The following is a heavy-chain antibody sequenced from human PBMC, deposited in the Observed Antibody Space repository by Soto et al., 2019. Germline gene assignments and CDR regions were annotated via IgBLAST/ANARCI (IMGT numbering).Heavy chain of an antibody. D-gene: IGHD3-3*01. J-gene: IGHJ6*02. CDR1: GFTFSSYE. V-gene: IGHV3-48*03. CDR2: ISSSGSTI. CDR3: ASPIFGVVRYGMDV. Sequence: LRLSCAASGFTFSSYEMNRVRQAPGKGLEWVSYISSSGSTIYYADSVKGRFTISRDNAKNSLYLQMNSLRAEDTSVYYCASPIFGVVRYGMDVWGQGTTDTVSS.